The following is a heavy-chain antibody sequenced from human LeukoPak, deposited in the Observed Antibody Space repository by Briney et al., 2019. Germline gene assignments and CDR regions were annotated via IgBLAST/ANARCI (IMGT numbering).Heavy chain of an antibody. D-gene: IGHD1-14*01. J-gene: IGHJ4*02. CDR3: ARHNREYASDSPLDY. Sequence: GESLKISCKGSGYSLTNYWIGWVGQLPGKGLEWLGIIYPDGSDTRYSPSFQGQVTISADKSINTAYLQWSSLKASDTAMYYCARHNREYASDSPLDYWGQGTLVTVSS. V-gene: IGHV5-51*01. CDR2: IYPDGSDT. CDR1: GYSLTNYW.